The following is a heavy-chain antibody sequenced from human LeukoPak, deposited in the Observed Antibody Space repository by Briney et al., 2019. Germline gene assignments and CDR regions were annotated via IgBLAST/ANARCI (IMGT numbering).Heavy chain of an antibody. CDR1: GFTFSNYW. V-gene: IGHV3-74*01. D-gene: IGHD4-23*01. CDR3: ARDFSDFGGNGGFDY. CDR2: INSDGSIT. J-gene: IGHJ4*02. Sequence: GGSLRLSCAASGFTFSNYWMHWVRQAPGKGLVWVSRINSDGSITTYADSVKGRFTISRDNAKNTLYLQMNSLRAEDTAVYYCARDFSDFGGNGGFDYWGQGTLVTVSS.